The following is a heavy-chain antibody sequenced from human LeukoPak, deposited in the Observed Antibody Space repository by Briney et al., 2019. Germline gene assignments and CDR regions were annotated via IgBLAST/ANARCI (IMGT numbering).Heavy chain of an antibody. Sequence: PGGSLRLSCAASGFIFSRYAVSWLRQPPGKGLEWIGEINHSGSTNYNPSLKSRVTISVDTSKNQFSLKLSSVTAADTAVYYCARPRRRQELDYWGQGTLVTVSS. CDR1: GFIFSRYA. CDR3: ARPRRRQELDY. D-gene: IGHD6-13*01. V-gene: IGHV4-34*01. CDR2: INHSGST. J-gene: IGHJ4*02.